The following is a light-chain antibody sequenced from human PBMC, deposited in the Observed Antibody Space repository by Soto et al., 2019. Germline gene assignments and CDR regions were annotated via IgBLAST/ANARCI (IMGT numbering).Light chain of an antibody. J-gene: IGKJ2*01. V-gene: IGKV1-33*01. CDR3: QQYNNLPYT. CDR2: DAS. CDR1: QAISQY. Sequence: DIQMTQSPSSLSASLGDRVTITCQASQAISQYLHWYHQRPGKAPILVIYDASNLEAGAPSRFSGGGSGTSFTLPISSLQPEDIGTYFCQQYNNLPYTFGQGTKLDIK.